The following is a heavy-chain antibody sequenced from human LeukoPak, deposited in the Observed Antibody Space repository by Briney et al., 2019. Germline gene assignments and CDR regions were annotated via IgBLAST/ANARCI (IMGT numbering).Heavy chain of an antibody. Sequence: ASVKVSCKASGGTFSSYAISWVRQAPGQGLEWMGGIIPIFGTANYAQKFQGRVTITADESTSTAYMELSSLRSEDTAVYYCARVPPNYDFWSGHPPHYYYYYMDVWGKGTTVTVSS. CDR1: GGTFSSYA. J-gene: IGHJ6*03. D-gene: IGHD3-3*01. CDR3: ARVPPNYDFWSGHPPHYYYYYMDV. V-gene: IGHV1-69*13. CDR2: IIPIFGTA.